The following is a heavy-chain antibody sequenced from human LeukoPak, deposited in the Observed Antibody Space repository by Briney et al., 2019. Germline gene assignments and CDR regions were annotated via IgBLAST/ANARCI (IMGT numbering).Heavy chain of an antibody. Sequence: GGSLRLSCAASGFTFSNAWMSWVRQAPGKGLEWVGRIKSKTDGGTTDYAAPVKGRFTISRDDSKNTLYLQMNSLKTEDTAVCYCTTDVLRFLEWPSHGMYVWGQGTTVTVSS. J-gene: IGHJ6*02. D-gene: IGHD3-3*01. V-gene: IGHV3-15*01. CDR2: IKSKTDGGTT. CDR1: GFTFSNAW. CDR3: TTDVLRFLEWPSHGMYV.